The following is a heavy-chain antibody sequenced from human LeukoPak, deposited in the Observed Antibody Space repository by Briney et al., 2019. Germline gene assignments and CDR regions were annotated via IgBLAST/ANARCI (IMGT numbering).Heavy chain of an antibody. CDR2: IRSKAFGGTP. D-gene: IGHD4-17*01. J-gene: IGHJ4*02. CDR3: TRNTVTVHFDY. V-gene: IGHV3-49*03. Sequence: GGSLGLSCSASGFTFDDYAVSWFGQAPGKGLEWVGFIRSKAFGGTPEYAASVRGRFTISRDDSKSIAYLQMNSLKTEDTAVYYCTRNTVTVHFDYWSQGTLVTVSS. CDR1: GFTFDDYA.